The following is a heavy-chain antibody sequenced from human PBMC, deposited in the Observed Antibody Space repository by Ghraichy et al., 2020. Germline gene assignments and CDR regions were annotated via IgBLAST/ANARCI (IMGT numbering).Heavy chain of an antibody. CDR3: TRGLIEGHYRDAFDM. J-gene: IGHJ3*02. CDR1: GSHVSNEF. Sequence: GGSLRLSCVVSGSHVSNEFINWVRQTPGKGLEWMSILYSGGSKFYADSVKGRFTVSRDGSVNTVYLQMDGLRVEDTAIYYCTRGLIEGHYRDAFDMWGQGTMVTVSS. CDR2: LYSGGSK. D-gene: IGHD4-11*01. V-gene: IGHV3-53*03.